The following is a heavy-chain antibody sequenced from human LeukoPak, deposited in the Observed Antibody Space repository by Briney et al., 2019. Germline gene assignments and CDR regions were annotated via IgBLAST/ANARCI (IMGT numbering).Heavy chain of an antibody. CDR1: GYTFTSYD. CDR3: ARVYYDNARGIHQLFYRGYYYYMDV. J-gene: IGHJ6*03. D-gene: IGHD3-22*01. V-gene: IGHV1-8*01. Sequence: ASVKVSCKASGYTFTSYDINWVRQATGQGLEWMGWMNPNSGNTGYAQKFQGRVTMTRNTSISTAYMELGSLRSEDTAVYYCARVYYDNARGIHQLFYRGYYYYMDVWGKGTTVTISS. CDR2: MNPNSGNT.